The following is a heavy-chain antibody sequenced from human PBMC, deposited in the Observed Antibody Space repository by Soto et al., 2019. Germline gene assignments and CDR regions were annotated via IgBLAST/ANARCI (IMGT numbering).Heavy chain of an antibody. CDR2: ISAYNGNT. D-gene: IGHD3-3*01. V-gene: IGHV1-18*04. CDR3: ARSSLYYAFWSGYYFPFGY. CDR1: GYTFTSYG. J-gene: IGHJ4*02. Sequence: ASVKVSCKASGYTFTSYGISWVRQAPGQGLEWMGWISAYNGNTNYAQKLQGRVTMTTDTSTSTAYMELRSLRSDDTAVYYCARSSLYYAFWSGYYFPFGYLGQGPLVNVSS.